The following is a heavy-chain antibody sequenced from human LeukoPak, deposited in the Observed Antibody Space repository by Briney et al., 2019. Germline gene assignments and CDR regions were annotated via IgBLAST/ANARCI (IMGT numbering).Heavy chain of an antibody. V-gene: IGHV4-59*01. CDR1: GGSISSYY. CDR3: ARDGGPTTLFDY. J-gene: IGHJ4*02. D-gene: IGHD4-11*01. Sequence: SETLSLTCTVSGGSISSYYWSWIRRPPGKGLEWIGYIYYSGSTNYNPSLKSRVTISVDTSKNQFSLKLSSVTAADTAVYYCARDGGPTTLFDYWGQGTLVTVSS. CDR2: IYYSGST.